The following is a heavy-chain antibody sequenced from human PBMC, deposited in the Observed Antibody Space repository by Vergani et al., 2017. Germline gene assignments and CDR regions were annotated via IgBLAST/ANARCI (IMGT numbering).Heavy chain of an antibody. D-gene: IGHD3-3*01. CDR1: EFTFSNYA. V-gene: IGHV3-30*03. J-gene: IGHJ5*02. CDR2: ISNEGGNK. CDR3: VRGGRGDHGDFWSRLGP. Sequence: VQLLESGGGLVQPGGSLRLSCAASEFTFSNYAMNWVRQSPGKGLEWVAVISNEGGNKYYADSVKGRFTIYKDNTVDMLSVQMNSLRPDDTAVYYCVRGGRGDHGDFWSRLGPWGQGTRVVVSS.